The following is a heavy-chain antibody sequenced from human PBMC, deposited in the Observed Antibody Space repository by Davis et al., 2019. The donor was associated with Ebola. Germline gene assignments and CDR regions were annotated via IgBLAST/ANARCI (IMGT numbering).Heavy chain of an antibody. CDR1: GYTFTSYG. CDR2: ISAYNGNT. J-gene: IGHJ5*02. D-gene: IGHD2-2*01. V-gene: IGHV1-18*01. Sequence: ASVKVSCKASGYTFTSYGISWVRQAPGQGLEWMGWISAYNGNTNYAQKLQGRVTMTTDTSTSTAYMELRSLRSDDTAVYYCARVRRDTVVVPAASSWFDPWGQGTLVTVSS. CDR3: ARVRRDTVVVPAASSWFDP.